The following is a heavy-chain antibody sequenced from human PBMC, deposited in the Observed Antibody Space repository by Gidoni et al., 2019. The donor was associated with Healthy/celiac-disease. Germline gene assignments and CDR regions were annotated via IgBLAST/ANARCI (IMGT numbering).Heavy chain of an antibody. J-gene: IGHJ4*02. CDR2: INHGGRT. CDR1: GGSFRGFY. D-gene: IGHD1-26*01. Sequence: VQLQQWGAGLLKTSETLSLTCDVEGGSFRGFYWIWIRQPPGKGLEWIGEINHGGRTNYNPSLTSRVTISVDTSKNQFSLKLRSVTAADTAVYYCARGGVGATSDYWGQGTLVTVSS. CDR3: ARGGVGATSDY. V-gene: IGHV4-34*01.